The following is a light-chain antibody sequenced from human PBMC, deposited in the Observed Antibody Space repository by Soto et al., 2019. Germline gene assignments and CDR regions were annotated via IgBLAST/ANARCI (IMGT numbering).Light chain of an antibody. Sequence: QCVLKHPAYGSGVPGQWIPISSTGTSSDVGGYNYVSWYRQHPGRAPKLMIYDVSNRPSGVSNRFSGSKSGNTASLTISEFRAENRAYYYWSRYKRTSTSAFGIAAKVPV. CDR3: SRYKRTSTSA. CDR1: SSDVGGYNY. CDR2: DVS. V-gene: IGLV2-14*01. J-gene: IGLJ1*01.